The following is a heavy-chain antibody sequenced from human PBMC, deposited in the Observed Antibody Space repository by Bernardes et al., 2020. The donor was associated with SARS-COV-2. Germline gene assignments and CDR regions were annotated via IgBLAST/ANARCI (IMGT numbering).Heavy chain of an antibody. CDR1: GFTFSSFW. D-gene: IGHD3-16*01. V-gene: IGHV3-7*05. Sequence: GGSLRLSCAASGFTFSSFWMSWVRQAPGKGLEWVANIKHDGSDTNYVDSVKGRFTISRDNAKNSLYQQVNSLRAEDTAVYYCARGGGLSDSWGQGTLVTVSS. CDR3: ARGGGLSDS. CDR2: IKHDGSDT. J-gene: IGHJ4*02.